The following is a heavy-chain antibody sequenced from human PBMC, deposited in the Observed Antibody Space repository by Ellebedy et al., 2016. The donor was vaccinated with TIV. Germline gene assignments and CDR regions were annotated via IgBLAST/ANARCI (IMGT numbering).Heavy chain of an antibody. CDR2: ISGSGGSA. V-gene: IGHV3-23*01. CDR1: GITLNNYA. CDR3: AKGVGVGWFYYGLDV. D-gene: IGHD1-26*01. Sequence: PGGSLRLSCAASGITLNNYAVNWVRQAPGKGLVWVSAISGSGGSAAYTDSVKGRFNISRDNSKNTIYLQMNNLRAEDTAVYYFAKGVGVGWFYYGLDVWGQGTTVTVSS. J-gene: IGHJ6*02.